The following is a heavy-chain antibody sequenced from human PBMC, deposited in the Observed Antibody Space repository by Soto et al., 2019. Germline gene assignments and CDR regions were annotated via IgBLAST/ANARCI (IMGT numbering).Heavy chain of an antibody. V-gene: IGHV3-64*02. J-gene: IGHJ5*02. Sequence: PGGYLKLSCAASGFTFSNYAMHWVRQAPGKGLEYVSAISGDGRTTYYADSVKGRFTISRDNSKNTLYLQMRSLRAEDMAVYYCTRSPYYYDTSGQNLFDPWGQGTLVTVAS. CDR3: TRSPYYYDTSGQNLFDP. D-gene: IGHD3-22*01. CDR1: GFTFSNYA. CDR2: ISGDGRTT.